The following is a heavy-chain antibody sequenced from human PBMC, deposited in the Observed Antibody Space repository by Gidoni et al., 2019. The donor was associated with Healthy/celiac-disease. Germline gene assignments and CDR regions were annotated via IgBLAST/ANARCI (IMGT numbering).Heavy chain of an antibody. J-gene: IGHJ6*02. CDR2: INHSGST. CDR3: ARYCSSTSCNYYYYGMDV. D-gene: IGHD2-2*01. CDR1: GGSFSGYY. V-gene: IGHV4-34*01. Sequence: QVQLQQWGAGLLKPSETLSLTCAVYGGSFSGYYWSWIRQPPGKGLEWIGEINHSGSTNYNPSLKSRVTISVDTSKNQFSLKLSSVTAADTAVYYCARYCSSTSCNYYYYGMDVWGQGTTVTVSS.